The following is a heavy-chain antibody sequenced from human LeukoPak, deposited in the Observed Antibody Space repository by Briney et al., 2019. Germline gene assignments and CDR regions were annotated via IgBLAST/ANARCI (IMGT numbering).Heavy chain of an antibody. D-gene: IGHD1-26*01. CDR3: ATASGSYRGINWFDP. J-gene: IGHJ5*02. CDR2: INHSGST. CDR1: GGSFSGYY. Sequence: PSETLSLTCAVYGGSFSGYYWSWIRQPPGKGLEWIGEINHSGSTNYNPSLKSRVTISVDTSKNQFSLKLSPVTAADTAVYYCATASGSYRGINWFDPWGQGTLVTVSS. V-gene: IGHV4-34*01.